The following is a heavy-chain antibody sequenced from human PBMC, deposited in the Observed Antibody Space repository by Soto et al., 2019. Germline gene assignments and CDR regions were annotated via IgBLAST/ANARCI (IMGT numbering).Heavy chain of an antibody. CDR2: ISASGGKT. CDR1: GFSFSTFA. Sequence: EVQLLESGGGLVQPGGSLRLSCAASGFSFSTFAMSWVRQAPGKGLEWVSGISASGGKTYYTDSVKGRFTISRDNSKNTLYLQMNSLRAEDTAVYYCANRRQFYFDSSGYSPADSWGQGTLVAVSS. J-gene: IGHJ4*02. D-gene: IGHD3-22*01. V-gene: IGHV3-23*01. CDR3: ANRRQFYFDSSGYSPADS.